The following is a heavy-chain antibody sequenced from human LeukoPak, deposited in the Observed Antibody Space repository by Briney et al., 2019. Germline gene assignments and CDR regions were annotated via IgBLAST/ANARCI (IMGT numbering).Heavy chain of an antibody. Sequence: ASVKVSCKASGYTFTSYDINWVRQATGQGLEWMGWMNPNSGNTGYAQKFQGRVTMTRNTSISTAYMELSSLRSEDTGVYYWARSQPRYCSGGSCYCDYWGQGTLVTVSS. V-gene: IGHV1-8*01. J-gene: IGHJ4*02. D-gene: IGHD2-15*01. CDR2: MNPNSGNT. CDR1: GYTFTSYD. CDR3: ARSQPRYCSGGSCYCDY.